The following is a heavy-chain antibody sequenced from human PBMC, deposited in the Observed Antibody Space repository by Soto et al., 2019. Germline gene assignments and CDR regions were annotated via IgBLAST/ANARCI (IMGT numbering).Heavy chain of an antibody. CDR2: IIPIFGTA. CDR3: ARGTTYYYDSSGYYYFDY. V-gene: IGHV1-69*13. Sequence: SVKVSCKASGGTFSSYAISWVRQAPGQGLEWMGGIIPIFGTANYAQKFQGRVTITADESTGTAYMELSSLRSEDTAVYYCARGTTYYYDSSGYYYFDYWGQGTLVTVSS. CDR1: GGTFSSYA. D-gene: IGHD3-22*01. J-gene: IGHJ4*02.